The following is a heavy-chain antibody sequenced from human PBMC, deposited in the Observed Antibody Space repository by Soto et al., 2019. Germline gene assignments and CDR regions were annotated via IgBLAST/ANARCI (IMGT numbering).Heavy chain of an antibody. D-gene: IGHD3-9*01. CDR1: GYTLTELS. J-gene: IGHJ4*02. CDR2: FDPEDGET. V-gene: IGHV1-24*01. Sequence: GASVKVSCKVSGYTLTELSMHWVRQAPGKGLEWMGGFDPEDGETIYAQKFQGRVTMTEDTSTDAAYMELSSLRSEDTAVYYCATVRHYDILTGYYPIWGQGTLVTVS. CDR3: ATVRHYDILTGYYPI.